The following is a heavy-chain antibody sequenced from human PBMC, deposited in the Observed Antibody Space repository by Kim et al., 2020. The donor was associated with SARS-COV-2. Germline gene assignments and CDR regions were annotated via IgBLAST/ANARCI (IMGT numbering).Heavy chain of an antibody. Sequence: RYSPSFQGQVTISADKSISTAYLQWSSLKASDTAMYYCARHFRISGWDDYWGQGTLVTVSS. V-gene: IGHV5-51*01. D-gene: IGHD6-19*01. J-gene: IGHJ4*02. CDR3: ARHFRISGWDDY.